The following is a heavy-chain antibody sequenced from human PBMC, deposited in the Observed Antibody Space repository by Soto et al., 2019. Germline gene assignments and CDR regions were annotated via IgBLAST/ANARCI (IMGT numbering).Heavy chain of an antibody. CDR2: IIPICGST. J-gene: IGHJ6*02. Sequence: SVKVSCKASGGTFSSYAISWVRQAPGQGLEWMGGIIPICGSTNYAQKFQGRVTMTADASTSTAYMELSRLRSEDTAVYYCARSGIAVAGYYYGMDVWDQGTTVTVSS. CDR1: GGTFSSYA. D-gene: IGHD6-19*01. V-gene: IGHV1-69*13. CDR3: ARSGIAVAGYYYGMDV.